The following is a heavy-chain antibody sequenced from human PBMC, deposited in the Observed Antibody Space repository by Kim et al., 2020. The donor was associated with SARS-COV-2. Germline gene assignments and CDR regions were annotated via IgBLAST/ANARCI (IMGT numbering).Heavy chain of an antibody. CDR1: GGSISSYY. CDR2: IYYSGST. V-gene: IGHV4-59*08. CDR3: AGRYCSSTSCFRHYYGMDV. Sequence: SETLSLTCTVSGGSISSYYWSWIRQPPGKGLEWIGYIYYSGSTNYNPSLKSRVTISVDTSKNQFSLKLSSVTAADTAVYYCAGRYCSSTSCFRHYYGMDV. D-gene: IGHD2-2*01. J-gene: IGHJ6*01.